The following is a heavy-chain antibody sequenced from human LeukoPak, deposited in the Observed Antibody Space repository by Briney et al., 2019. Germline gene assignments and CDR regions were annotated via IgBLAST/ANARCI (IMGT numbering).Heavy chain of an antibody. CDR2: IIPIFGTA. Sequence: SVKVSCKASGGTFSSYAISWVRQAPGQGLEWMGGIIPIFGTANYAQKFQGRVTITADESTSTAYMELSSLRSEDTAVYYCARGPGGGAHTNYYYYYMDVWGKGTTVTVSS. D-gene: IGHD3-16*01. V-gene: IGHV1-69*01. CDR3: ARGPGGGAHTNYYYYYMDV. CDR1: GGTFSSYA. J-gene: IGHJ6*03.